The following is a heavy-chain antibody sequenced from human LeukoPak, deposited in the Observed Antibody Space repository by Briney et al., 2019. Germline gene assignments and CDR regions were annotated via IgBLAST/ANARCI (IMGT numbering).Heavy chain of an antibody. CDR3: ARGPHRQTMARFDS. CDR2: INHSGSS. V-gene: IGHV4-34*01. J-gene: IGHJ5*01. CDR1: GGSFSGHY. Sequence: SETLSLTCAVYGGSFSGHYGSWIRQPPGKGLEWIGEINHSGSSNYNPTLKSRVTISVDTPKNQFSLKVSSLTAADTAVYYCARGPHRQTMARFDSWGQGTLVTVSS. D-gene: IGHD3-10*01.